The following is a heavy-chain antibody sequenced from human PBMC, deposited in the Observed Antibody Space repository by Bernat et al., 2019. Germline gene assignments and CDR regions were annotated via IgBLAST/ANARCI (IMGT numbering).Heavy chain of an antibody. CDR1: GFTFSDYY. J-gene: IGHJ4*02. CDR3: ARAGYCSSTSCAPFDY. V-gene: IGHV3-11*05. CDR2: ISSSSSYT. Sequence: QVQLVESGGGLVMPGGSLRLSCAASGFTFSDYYMSWIRQAPGKGLEWVSYISSSSSYTNYADSVKGRFTISRDNAKNSLYLQMNSLRAEDTAVYYCARAGYCSSTSCAPFDYWGQGTLVTVSS. D-gene: IGHD2-2*01.